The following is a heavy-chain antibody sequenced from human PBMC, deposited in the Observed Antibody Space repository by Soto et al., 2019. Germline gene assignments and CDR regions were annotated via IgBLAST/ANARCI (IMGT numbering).Heavy chain of an antibody. CDR3: ARGSYYSGWV. Sequence: PSQTLSLTCAISGDSVSSTSAAWGCSSQSPSRGLEWLGRTYYRSKRYSDYAVSVKSRITINPDTSKNQFSLQLNSVTPEDTAVYYCARGSYYSGWVWGQGTLVTVSS. J-gene: IGHJ4*02. CDR2: TYYRSKRYS. CDR1: GDSVSSTSAA. D-gene: IGHD6-19*01. V-gene: IGHV6-1*01.